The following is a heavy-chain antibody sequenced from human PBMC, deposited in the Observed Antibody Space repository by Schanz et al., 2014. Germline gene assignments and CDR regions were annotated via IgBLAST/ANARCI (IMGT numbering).Heavy chain of an antibody. J-gene: IGHJ4*02. CDR2: IIPVLAIA. Sequence: QVQLVQSGAEVKKPGSPVKVSCKSSGGTFSSYAISWIRQAPGQGLEWMGRIIPVLAIADYAQKFQGRVTITADKSTFTAYMDVSSLRSEDTAVYYCASSGAGYSSSWDFDYWGQGTLVTVSS. V-gene: IGHV1-69*02. D-gene: IGHD6-13*01. CDR1: GGTFSSYA. CDR3: ASSGAGYSSSWDFDY.